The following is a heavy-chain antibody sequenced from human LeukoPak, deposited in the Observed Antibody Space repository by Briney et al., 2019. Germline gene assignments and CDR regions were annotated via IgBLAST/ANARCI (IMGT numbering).Heavy chain of an antibody. CDR2: INHSGST. V-gene: IGHV4-34*01. CDR1: GGSFSGYY. CDR3: ARSDIAVAGRNFDY. D-gene: IGHD6-19*01. J-gene: IGHJ4*02. Sequence: SETLSLTCAVYGGSFSGYYWSWIRQPPGKGLEWIGEINHSGSTNYNPSLKSRVTISVDTSKNQFSLKLSSVTAADTAVYYCARSDIAVAGRNFDYWGQGTLVTVSS.